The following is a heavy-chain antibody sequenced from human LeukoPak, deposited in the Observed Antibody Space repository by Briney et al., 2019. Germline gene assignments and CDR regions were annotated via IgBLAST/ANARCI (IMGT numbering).Heavy chain of an antibody. CDR2: IYHSGST. Sequence: SETLSLTCTVSGGSISSGGYYWSWIRQPPGKGLEWIGYIYHSGSTYYNPSLKSRVTISVDRSKNQFSLKLSSVTAADTAVYYCASAHPMGATKDYWGQGTLVTVSS. CDR1: GGSISSGGYY. CDR3: ASAHPMGATKDY. V-gene: IGHV4-30-2*01. D-gene: IGHD1-26*01. J-gene: IGHJ4*02.